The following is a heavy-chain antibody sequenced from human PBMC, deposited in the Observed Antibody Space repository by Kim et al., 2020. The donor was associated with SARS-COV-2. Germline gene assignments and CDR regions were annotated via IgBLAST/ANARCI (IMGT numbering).Heavy chain of an antibody. CDR2: IKQDGSEK. V-gene: IGHV3-7*01. J-gene: IGHJ6*02. D-gene: IGHD3-16*01. CDR3: ARVITFGGVIRSTTYGLDV. Sequence: GGSLRLSCAASGFIFSSYWMSWVRQAPGKGLEWVANIKQDGSEKYYVDSVKGRFTISRDNAKNSLYLQMNSLRAEDTAVYYCARVITFGGVIRSTTYGLDVWGQGATVTVSS. CDR1: GFIFSSYW.